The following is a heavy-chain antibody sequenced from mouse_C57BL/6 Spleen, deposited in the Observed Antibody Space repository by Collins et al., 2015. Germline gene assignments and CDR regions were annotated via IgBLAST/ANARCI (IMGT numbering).Heavy chain of an antibody. CDR3: TREEVYYYGSRDYAMDY. CDR1: GYTFTDYE. Sequence: QVQLQQSGTELVRPGASVTLSCKASGYTFTDYEIHWVKQTPVHGLEWIGSIDPETGNSAYNQKFRGKAILTADKSSSTACIELRSLTSEDSGVYYCTREEVYYYGSRDYAMDYWGQGTSVTVSS. V-gene: IGHV1-15*01. CDR2: IDPETGNS. J-gene: IGHJ4*01. D-gene: IGHD1-1*01.